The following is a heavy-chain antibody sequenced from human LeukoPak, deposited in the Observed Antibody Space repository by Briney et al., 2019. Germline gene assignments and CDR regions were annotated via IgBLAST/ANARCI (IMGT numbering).Heavy chain of an antibody. CDR2: ISSSSSYI. Sequence: PGGSLRLSCAASGFTFSSYSMNWVRQAPGKGLEWASSISSSSSYIYYADSVKGRFTISRDNAKNSLYLQMNSLRAEDTAVYYCARDQLVGATMDAFDIWGQGTMVTVSS. CDR1: GFTFSSYS. D-gene: IGHD1-26*01. V-gene: IGHV3-21*01. J-gene: IGHJ3*02. CDR3: ARDQLVGATMDAFDI.